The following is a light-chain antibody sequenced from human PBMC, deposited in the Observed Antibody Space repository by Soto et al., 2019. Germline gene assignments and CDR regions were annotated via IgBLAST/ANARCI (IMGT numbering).Light chain of an antibody. CDR3: SSYTSSSTLLYV. CDR2: DVS. V-gene: IGLV2-14*01. J-gene: IGLJ1*01. CDR1: SSDVGGYNY. Sequence: ALTQPASVSGSPGQSITISCTGTSSDVGGYNYVSWYQQHPGKAPKLMIYDVSNRPSGVSNRFSGSKSGNTASLTISGLQAEDEADYYCSSYTSSSTLLYVFGTGTKVTV.